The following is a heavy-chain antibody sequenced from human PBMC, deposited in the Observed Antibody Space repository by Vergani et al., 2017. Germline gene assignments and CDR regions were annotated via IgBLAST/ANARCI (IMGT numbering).Heavy chain of an antibody. CDR3: ARDQGCSGGSCSRGPYYGMDV. Sequence: QVQLVQSGAEVKKPGASVKVSCKASGYTFTGYYMHWVRQAPGQGLEWMGWINPNSGGTNYAQKFQGWVTMTRDTSISTAYMELSRLRSDDTAVYYCARDQGCSGGSCSRGPYYGMDVWGQGTTVTVSS. V-gene: IGHV1-2*04. CDR2: INPNSGGT. J-gene: IGHJ6*02. D-gene: IGHD2-15*01. CDR1: GYTFTGYY.